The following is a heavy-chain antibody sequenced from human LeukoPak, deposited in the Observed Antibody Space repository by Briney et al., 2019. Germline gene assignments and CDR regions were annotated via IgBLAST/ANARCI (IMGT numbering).Heavy chain of an antibody. V-gene: IGHV3-30*02. D-gene: IGHD3-22*01. CDR3: AKNREYYYDSSGPDY. J-gene: IGHJ4*02. CDR2: IRYDGSNK. CDR1: GFSFSSYG. Sequence: GGSLRLSCAASGFSFSSYGMHWVRQAPGKGLEWVAFIRYDGSNKYYADSVKGRFTISRDNSKNTLCLQMNSLRAEDTAVYYCAKNREYYYDSSGPDYWGQGTLVTVSS.